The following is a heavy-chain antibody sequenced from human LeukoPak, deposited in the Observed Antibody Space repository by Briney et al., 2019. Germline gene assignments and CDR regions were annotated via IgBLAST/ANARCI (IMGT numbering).Heavy chain of an antibody. J-gene: IGHJ4*02. CDR3: ARLSPFFDF. V-gene: IGHV3-7*05. CDR1: GFTFSSYW. CDR2: IKLDGSEE. Sequence: GGALRLSCAASGFTFSSYWMSWVRQAPGKGLEWGADIKLDGSEEYYVNSVKGRFTISRDNAKNSLYLQMNNMGAEDTAVYSSARLSPFFDFWGQGTLVTVSS.